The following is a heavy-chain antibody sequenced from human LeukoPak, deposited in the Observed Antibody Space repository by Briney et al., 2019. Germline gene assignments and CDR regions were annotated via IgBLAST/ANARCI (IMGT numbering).Heavy chain of an antibody. J-gene: IGHJ4*02. V-gene: IGHV4-34*01. CDR1: GGSFRGYY. Sequence: SETLSLTCAVYGGSFRGYYWSWIRQPPGKGLEWIGEINHSGSTNYNPSLKSRVTISVDTSKNQFSLKLSSVTAADTAVYYCARDYGQAFDYWAQGTLVTVSS. D-gene: IGHD4-17*01. CDR2: INHSGST. CDR3: ARDYGQAFDY.